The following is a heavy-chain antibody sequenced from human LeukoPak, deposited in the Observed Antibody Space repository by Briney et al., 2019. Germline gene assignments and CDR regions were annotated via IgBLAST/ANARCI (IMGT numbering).Heavy chain of an antibody. Sequence: GGSLRLSCAASGFTFSSYSMNWVRQAPGKGLEWVSSISSSSSYIYYADSVKGRFTISRDNAKNSLYLQMNGLRAEDTAVYYCARDKRFEGDGFDYWGQGTLVTVSS. V-gene: IGHV3-21*01. CDR2: ISSSSSYI. CDR3: ARDKRFEGDGFDY. CDR1: GFTFSSYS. D-gene: IGHD3-3*01. J-gene: IGHJ4*02.